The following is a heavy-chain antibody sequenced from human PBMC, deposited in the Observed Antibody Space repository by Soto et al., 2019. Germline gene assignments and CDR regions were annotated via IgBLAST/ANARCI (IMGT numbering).Heavy chain of an antibody. V-gene: IGHV3-23*01. CDR3: AKDRNYDFWSGYPPPR. J-gene: IGHJ4*02. D-gene: IGHD3-3*01. CDR1: GFTFSSYA. Sequence: EVQLLESGGGLVQPGGSLRLSCAASGFTFSSYAMSWVRQAPGKGLEWVSAISGSGGSPYYADSVKGRFTISRDNSKNTLYLQMDSLRAEDTAVYYCAKDRNYDFWSGYPPPRWGQGTLFTVSS. CDR2: ISGSGGSP.